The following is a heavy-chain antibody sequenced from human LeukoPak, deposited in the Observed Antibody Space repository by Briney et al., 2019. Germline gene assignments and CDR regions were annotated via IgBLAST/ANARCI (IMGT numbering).Heavy chain of an antibody. CDR2: IYYSGST. J-gene: IGHJ2*01. V-gene: IGHV4-39*07. CDR1: GGSISSSSYY. Sequence: SETLSLTCTVSGGSISSSSYYWGWIRQPPGKGLEWIGSIYYSGSTYYNPSLKSRVTISVDTSKNQFSLKLSSVTAADTAVYHCARVATTPRYFDLWGRGTLVTVSS. D-gene: IGHD1-14*01. CDR3: ARVATTPRYFDL.